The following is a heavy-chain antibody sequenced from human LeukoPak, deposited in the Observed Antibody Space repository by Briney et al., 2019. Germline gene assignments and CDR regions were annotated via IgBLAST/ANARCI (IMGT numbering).Heavy chain of an antibody. J-gene: IGHJ4*02. Sequence: GASVKVSCKASGYTFTTYYIHWVRQAPGQGLERMGIINPTGGSTTYAQKFQGRVTMTRDTSTSTVFMEVNSLRSEDTAVYYCALYSSTWYWGQGTLVTVSS. CDR1: GYTFTTYY. CDR2: INPTGGST. D-gene: IGHD6-13*01. CDR3: ALYSSTWY. V-gene: IGHV1-46*01.